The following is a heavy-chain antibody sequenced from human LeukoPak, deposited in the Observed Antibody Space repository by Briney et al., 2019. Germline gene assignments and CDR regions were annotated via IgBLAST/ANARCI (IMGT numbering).Heavy chain of an antibody. Sequence: SETLSLTCTVSGDSISNYYWSWIRQPAGKGLEWIGRFYTSGSTHYNPSLKSRVTMSGDTSKNQFSLKLSSVTAADTAVYYCARDSRSGSPWYFDIWGRGTLVTVSS. D-gene: IGHD1-26*01. CDR2: FYTSGST. CDR1: GDSISNYY. V-gene: IGHV4-4*07. J-gene: IGHJ2*01. CDR3: ARDSRSGSPWYFDI.